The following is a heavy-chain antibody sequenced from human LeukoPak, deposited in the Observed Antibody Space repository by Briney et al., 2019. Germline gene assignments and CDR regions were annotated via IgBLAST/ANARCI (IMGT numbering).Heavy chain of an antibody. CDR1: GGSFSGYY. CDR2: INHSGST. Sequence: SETLSLTCAVYGGSFSGYYWSWIRQPPGKGLEWIGEINHSGSTNYNPSLKSRVTISVDTSKNQFSLKVSSVTAADTAVYYCARGLKYYDILTGYWYYFDYWGQGTLVTVSS. D-gene: IGHD3-9*01. V-gene: IGHV4-34*01. CDR3: ARGLKYYDILTGYWYYFDY. J-gene: IGHJ4*02.